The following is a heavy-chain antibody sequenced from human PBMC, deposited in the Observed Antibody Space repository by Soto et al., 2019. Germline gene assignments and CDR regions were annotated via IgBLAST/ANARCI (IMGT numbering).Heavy chain of an antibody. CDR3: AKDKEPRGIVVVPAAIDY. Sequence: GGSLRLSCAASGFTFSSYAMSWVRQAPGKGLEWVSAISGSGGSTYYADSVKGRFTISRDNSKNTLYLQMNSLRAEDTAVYYCAKDKEPRGIVVVPAAIDYWGQGTLVTVSS. J-gene: IGHJ4*02. CDR2: ISGSGGST. CDR1: GFTFSSYA. V-gene: IGHV3-23*01. D-gene: IGHD2-2*01.